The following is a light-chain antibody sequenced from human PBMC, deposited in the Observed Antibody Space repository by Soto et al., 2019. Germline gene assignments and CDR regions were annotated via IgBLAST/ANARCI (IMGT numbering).Light chain of an antibody. J-gene: IGKJ1*01. CDR2: AAS. Sequence: DIQMTQSPSSVSASVGDRVTITCRASQAIDTWLAWYQQKPGKAPKLLIYAASNLQTGVPSRFSGSGSGTDFTLTISSLQPEDFATYYCQHANSFPRTFGQGTKVEIK. CDR1: QAIDTW. CDR3: QHANSFPRT. V-gene: IGKV1D-12*01.